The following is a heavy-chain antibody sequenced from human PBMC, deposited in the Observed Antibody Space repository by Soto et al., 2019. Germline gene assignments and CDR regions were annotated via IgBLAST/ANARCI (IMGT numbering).Heavy chain of an antibody. CDR3: ATWHEREHAFDV. CDR1: GLTISGKKY. V-gene: IGHV3-53*01. CDR2: LYDVDGS. D-gene: IGHD1-1*01. Sequence: DVQLVESGGGWIQPGESLRLSCAAFGLTISGKKYVAWVRQAPGKGLEWVSALYDVDGSFYADSVTGRFTTSSDSSKTTVYLQMNALRPDDTAVYYCATWHEREHAFDVWGQGTTVTISS. J-gene: IGHJ3*01.